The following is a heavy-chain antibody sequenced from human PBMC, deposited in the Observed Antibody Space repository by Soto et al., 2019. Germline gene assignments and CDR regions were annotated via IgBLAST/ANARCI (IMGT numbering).Heavy chain of an antibody. CDR2: IYHSGNT. CDR1: GGSISSSSYY. Sequence: SETLSLTCTVSGGSISSSSYYWGWSRQPPGEGLEWIGSIYHSGNTNYNPSLKSRVTISLDRSKNQFSLELSSVTAADTAVYYCLTTHLNFWSGFSGPSFFDYWGHGTLVTVST. J-gene: IGHJ4*01. V-gene: IGHV4-39*07. D-gene: IGHD3-3*01. CDR3: LTTHLNFWSGFSGPSFFDY.